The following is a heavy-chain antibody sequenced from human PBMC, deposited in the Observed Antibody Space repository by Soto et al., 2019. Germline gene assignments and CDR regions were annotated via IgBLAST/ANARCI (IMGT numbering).Heavy chain of an antibody. J-gene: IGHJ5*02. D-gene: IGHD3-22*01. Sequence: GGSLRLSCTASGFTFGDYSMSWFRQAPGKGLEWVGFIRSKAYGGTTGYAASVKGRFTISRDDSKSIAYLQMNSLKTEDTAVYYCSTNYYDRSGYDNWFDPWGQGTLVTVSS. CDR1: GFTFGDYS. CDR2: IRSKAYGGTT. CDR3: STNYYDRSGYDNWFDP. V-gene: IGHV3-49*03.